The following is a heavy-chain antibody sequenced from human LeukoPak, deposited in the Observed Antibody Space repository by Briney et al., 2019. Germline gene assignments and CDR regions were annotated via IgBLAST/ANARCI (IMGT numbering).Heavy chain of an antibody. V-gene: IGHV4-39*07. CDR1: GDSISSTPHY. CDR2: IYYSGTT. J-gene: IGHJ5*02. CDR3: AKDRRRLDP. Sequence: PSETLSLTCSVSGDSISSTPHYWGWIRQPPGKGLEWIGSIYYSGTTYYNPSLKSRVTISVDTSKNQFSLELNSVTAADSAVYYCAKDRRRLDPWGQGTLVTVSS.